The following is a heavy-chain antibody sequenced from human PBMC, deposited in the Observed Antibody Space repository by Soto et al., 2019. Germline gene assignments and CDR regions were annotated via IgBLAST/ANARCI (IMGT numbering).Heavy chain of an antibody. V-gene: IGHV1-8*01. D-gene: IGHD6-25*01. Sequence: QVQLVQSGAEVQKPGASLKVSCKASGYTFTSYDINCVRQATGQGLELMGWMNPNSGNTGYAQKFQGRVTMTRNTYISTAYMERSSLRSEDTAVYYCARERSLAADYWGQGTLVTFSS. CDR1: GYTFTSYD. J-gene: IGHJ4*02. CDR2: MNPNSGNT. CDR3: ARERSLAADY.